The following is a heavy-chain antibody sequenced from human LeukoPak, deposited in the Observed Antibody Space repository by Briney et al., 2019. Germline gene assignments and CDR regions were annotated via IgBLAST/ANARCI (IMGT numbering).Heavy chain of an antibody. D-gene: IGHD5-18*01. V-gene: IGHV4-4*07. Sequence: SETLSLTCTVSGGSISSYYWSWIRQPAGKGLEWIGRIYTSGSSSGSTNYNPSLKSRVTMSVDTSKNQFSLRLSSVTAADTAVYYGARDGYSYEFDYWGQGTLVTVSS. J-gene: IGHJ4*02. CDR1: GGSISSYY. CDR2: IYTSGSSSGST. CDR3: ARDGYSYEFDY.